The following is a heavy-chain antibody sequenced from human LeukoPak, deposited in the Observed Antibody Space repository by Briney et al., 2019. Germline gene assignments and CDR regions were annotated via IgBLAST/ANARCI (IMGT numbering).Heavy chain of an antibody. D-gene: IGHD4-17*01. J-gene: IGHJ4*02. V-gene: IGHV3-74*01. CDR2: IKSDGTST. CDR1: GFTFSSYW. CDR3: VRDHGDYYFDY. Sequence: GSLRLSCAASGFTFSSYWMHWVRQGPGKGLVWVSRIKSDGTSTNYADSVKGRFTISRDNAKNTLYLQMNSLGVEDTAVYYCVRDHGDYYFDYWGQGTLVTVSS.